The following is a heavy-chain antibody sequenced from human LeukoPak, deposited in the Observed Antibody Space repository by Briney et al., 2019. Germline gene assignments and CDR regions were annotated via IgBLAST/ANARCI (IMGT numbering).Heavy chain of an antibody. CDR2: VYYSGST. V-gene: IGHV4-59*01. D-gene: IGHD3-16*01. J-gene: IGHJ3*02. CDR1: GGSISSCF. Sequence: SETLSLTCTVSGGSISSCFWSWIRQPPGKGLEWIGYVYYSGSTNHNPSLKSRVTISVDTSKKQFSLKLSSATAADTAVYYCARVLDLSKRGLDAFDIWGQGTMVTVSS. CDR3: ARVLDLSKRGLDAFDI.